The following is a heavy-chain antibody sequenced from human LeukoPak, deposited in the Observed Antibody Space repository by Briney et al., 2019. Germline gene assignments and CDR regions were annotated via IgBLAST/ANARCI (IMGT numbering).Heavy chain of an antibody. CDR3: ARAYSGYDGHFDY. V-gene: IGHV4-39*07. Sequence: PSETLSLTCTVSGGSISSITYYWGWIRQPPGKGLEWVGHMYYRGNTFYNPSLKSRVTISVDTSKNQFSLKLSSVTAADTAVYYCARAYSGYDGHFDYWGQGTLVTVSS. J-gene: IGHJ4*02. CDR1: GGSISSITYY. D-gene: IGHD5-12*01. CDR2: MYYRGNT.